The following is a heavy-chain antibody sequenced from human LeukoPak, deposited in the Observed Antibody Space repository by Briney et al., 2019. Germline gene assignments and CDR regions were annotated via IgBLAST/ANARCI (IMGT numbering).Heavy chain of an antibody. V-gene: IGHV3-48*01. J-gene: IGHJ4*02. CDR1: GFTFSSYS. CDR3: ARDWAYGGNHY. D-gene: IGHD4-23*01. CDR2: ISSSSSTI. Sequence: PGGSLRLSCAASGFTFSSYSMNWVRQAPGKGLEWVSYISSSSSTIYYADSVKGRFTISRDNAKNSLYLQMNSLRAEDTAVYYCARDWAYGGNHYWGQGTLVTVSS.